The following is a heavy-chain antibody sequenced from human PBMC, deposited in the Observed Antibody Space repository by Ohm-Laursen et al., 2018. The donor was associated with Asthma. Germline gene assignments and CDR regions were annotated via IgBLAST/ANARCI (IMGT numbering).Heavy chain of an antibody. V-gene: IGHV3-21*01. D-gene: IGHD2-2*01. CDR3: ARDGLYCSSTNCFFDY. Sequence: SLRLSCSASGYTFSRYSIHWVRQIPGKGLEWVSFISSSGSSIYYADSVKGRFTISRDNAKNSLYLQMNSLRAEDTAVYYCARDGLYCSSTNCFFDYWGQGTLVTVSS. CDR2: ISSSGSSI. CDR1: GYTFSRYS. J-gene: IGHJ4*02.